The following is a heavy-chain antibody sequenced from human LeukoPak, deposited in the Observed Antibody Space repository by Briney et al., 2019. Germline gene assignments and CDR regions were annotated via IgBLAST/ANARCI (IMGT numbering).Heavy chain of an antibody. V-gene: IGHV3-23*01. CDR1: GFTSSSYA. CDR3: AKSPFRDFWSGSDYYYMDV. CDR2: VSGSGGST. J-gene: IGHJ6*03. D-gene: IGHD3-3*01. Sequence: GGSLRLSCAASGFTSSSYAMRWVRQAPGKGLEWVSGVSGSGGSTYYADSVKGRFTIYRDNSKNTLYLQTNSLRAEDTAVYYCAKSPFRDFWSGSDYYYMDVWGKGTTVTVSS.